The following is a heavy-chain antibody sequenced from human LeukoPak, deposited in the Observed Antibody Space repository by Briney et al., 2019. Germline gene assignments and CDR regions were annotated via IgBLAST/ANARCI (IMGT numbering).Heavy chain of an antibody. CDR1: GYTFTSYG. D-gene: IGHD3-3*01. J-gene: IGHJ5*02. V-gene: IGHV1-18*01. CDR3: ARDDFWSGNNWFDP. CDR2: ISACNGNT. Sequence: ASVKVSCKASGYTFTSYGISWVRQAPGQGLEWMGWISACNGNTNYAQKLQGRVTMTTDTSTSTAYMELRSLRSDDTAVYYCARDDFWSGNNWFDPWGQGTLVTVSS.